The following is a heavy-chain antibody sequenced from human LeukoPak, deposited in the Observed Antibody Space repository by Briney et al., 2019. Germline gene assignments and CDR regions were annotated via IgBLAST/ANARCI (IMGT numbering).Heavy chain of an antibody. CDR3: AGDNDYHFDY. CDR2: VNSDGRST. Sequence: GGSLRLSCAASGFTFSRYWMHWVRQAPGKGLVWVSRVNSDGRSTRYADSVKGRFTISRDNAKNTLYLQMNSLRAEDTAVYYCAGDNDYHFDYWGQGTLVSVSS. J-gene: IGHJ4*02. D-gene: IGHD1-1*01. CDR1: GFTFSRYW. V-gene: IGHV3-74*01.